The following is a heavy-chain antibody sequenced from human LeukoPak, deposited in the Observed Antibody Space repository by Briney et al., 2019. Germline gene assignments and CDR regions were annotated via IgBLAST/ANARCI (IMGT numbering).Heavy chain of an antibody. V-gene: IGHV4-39*01. J-gene: IGHJ4*02. CDR1: GGSISSSSYY. CDR3: ARHSITMVRGREFDY. D-gene: IGHD3-10*01. CDR2: IYYSGST. Sequence: SETPSLTCTVSGGSISSSSYYWGWIRQPPGKGLGWIGSIYYSGSTYYNPSLKSRVTISVDTSKNQFSLKLGSVTAADTAVYYCARHSITMVRGREFDYWGQGTLVTVSS.